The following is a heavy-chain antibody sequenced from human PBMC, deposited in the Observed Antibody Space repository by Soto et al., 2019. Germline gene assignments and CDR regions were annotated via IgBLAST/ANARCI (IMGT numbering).Heavy chain of an antibody. CDR3: ARGSGSYYYYYYGMDV. Sequence: GGSLRLSCATSTITFSKYWMSWVRQAPGKGLEWVANINQDGSEKYYVDSVKGRFTISRENAKNSLYLQMNSLTAEDTAVYYCARGSGSYYYYYYGMDVWGQGTTVTVSS. CDR2: INQDGSEK. J-gene: IGHJ6*02. D-gene: IGHD3-10*01. V-gene: IGHV3-7*02. CDR1: TITFSKYW.